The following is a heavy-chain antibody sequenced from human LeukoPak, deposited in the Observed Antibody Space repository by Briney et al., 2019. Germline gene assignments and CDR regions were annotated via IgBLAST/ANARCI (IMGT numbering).Heavy chain of an antibody. CDR1: GFIFDDHG. Sequence: GGSLRLSCAASGFIFDDHGMHWVRQAPGKGLEWVSGISWSSGIIGYADSVKGRFTISRDNAKNPLYLQMESLRAEDTAVYYCAKDTGSPADAITMEDNAFDIWGQGTVVTVSS. D-gene: IGHD3-3*01. CDR2: ISWSSGII. CDR3: AKDTGSPADAITMEDNAFDI. V-gene: IGHV3-9*01. J-gene: IGHJ3*02.